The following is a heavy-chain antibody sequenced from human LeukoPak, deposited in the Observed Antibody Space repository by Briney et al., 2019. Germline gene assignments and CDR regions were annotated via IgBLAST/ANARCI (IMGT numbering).Heavy chain of an antibody. CDR1: GGSISSGDYY. V-gene: IGHV4-30-4*08. CDR3: ASAEYSSSWAPGD. D-gene: IGHD6-6*01. Sequence: PSQTLCLTCTVSGGSISSGDYYWSWIRQPPGKGLEWIGYIYYSGSTYYNPSLKSRVTISVDTSKNQFSPKLSSVTAADSAVYYCASAEYSSSWAPGDWGQGTLVTVSS. J-gene: IGHJ4*02. CDR2: IYYSGST.